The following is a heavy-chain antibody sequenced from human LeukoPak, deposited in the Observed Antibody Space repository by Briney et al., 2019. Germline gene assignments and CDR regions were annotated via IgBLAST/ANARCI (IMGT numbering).Heavy chain of an antibody. Sequence: QAGGSLRLSCAASGFTFSTYWMHWVRQAPGKGPVWVSRISSDGSNTIYADSVKGRFTISRDNAKNTLYLQMNSLRAEDAAVYYCVRGKISGWFVDQWGQGTLVTVSS. CDR2: ISSDGSNT. CDR3: VRGKISGWFVDQ. D-gene: IGHD6-19*01. V-gene: IGHV3-74*01. CDR1: GFTFSTYW. J-gene: IGHJ4*02.